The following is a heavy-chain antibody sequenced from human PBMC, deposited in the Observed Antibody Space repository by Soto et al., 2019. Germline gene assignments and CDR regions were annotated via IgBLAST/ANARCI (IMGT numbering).Heavy chain of an antibody. D-gene: IGHD2-21*01. Sequence: QVQLQESGPELVKPSQTLSLTCTVSGGSISSGGYYWSWIRQHPGKGLEWIGYIYYSGSTYYNPSLKSRVTISVDTYKNQFSLKLSSVTAADTAVYYCAASCVGCGGFNYYGMDVWGQGTTVTVSS. V-gene: IGHV4-31*03. CDR2: IYYSGST. CDR3: AASCVGCGGFNYYGMDV. CDR1: GGSISSGGYY. J-gene: IGHJ6*02.